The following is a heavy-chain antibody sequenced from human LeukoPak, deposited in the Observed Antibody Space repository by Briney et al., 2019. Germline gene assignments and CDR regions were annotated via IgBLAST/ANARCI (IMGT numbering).Heavy chain of an antibody. J-gene: IGHJ4*02. V-gene: IGHV5-51*01. Sequence: GESLKISCQGSEYSFATYWIAWLRQMPGKGLEWMGIIYPSDSDTRYSPSFQGQVTISADKSIKTAYLQWSSLKASDTATYYCARPLQGIVGATGFDYWGQGTLVPVSS. D-gene: IGHD1-26*01. CDR3: ARPLQGIVGATGFDY. CDR1: EYSFATYW. CDR2: IYPSDSDT.